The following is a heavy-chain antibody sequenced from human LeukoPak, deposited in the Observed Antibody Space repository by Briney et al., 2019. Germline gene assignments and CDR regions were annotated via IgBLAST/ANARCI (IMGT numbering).Heavy chain of an antibody. CDR1: GFTFSNYD. V-gene: IGHV3-48*03. J-gene: IGHJ4*02. CDR3: ARDEGGSGFKYDFDY. CDR2: ISESGSAI. Sequence: GGSLRLSCAASGFTFSNYDMNWVRKAPGKGPGWISYISESGSAIYYAESVKGRFTISRDNAKNSVSLQMKSLRAEDTAIYFCARDEGGSGFKYDFDYWGQGTLVTVSS. D-gene: IGHD3-16*01.